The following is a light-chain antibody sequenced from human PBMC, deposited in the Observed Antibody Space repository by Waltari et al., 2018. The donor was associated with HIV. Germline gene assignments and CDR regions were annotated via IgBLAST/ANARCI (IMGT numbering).Light chain of an antibody. CDR3: QHSNNWPVT. CDR1: QSVSNN. CDR2: GAS. J-gene: IGKJ4*01. V-gene: IGKV3-15*01. Sequence: VMTQSPDTLSVSPGERATLSCRASQSVSNNLAWYQQKPGQAPRLLIYGASTRATGIPARFSGSGSGTEFTLTISSLQSEDFAVYFCQHSNNWPVTFGGGTKVEIK.